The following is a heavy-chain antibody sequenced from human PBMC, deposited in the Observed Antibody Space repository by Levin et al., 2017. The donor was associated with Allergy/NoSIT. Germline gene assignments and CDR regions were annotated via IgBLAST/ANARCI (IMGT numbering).Heavy chain of an antibody. CDR2: ISGSGGST. V-gene: IGHV3-23*01. CDR1: GFTFSSYA. D-gene: IGHD6-13*01. CDR3: AKEPGWAAALPGFDWFDP. Sequence: PGGSLRLSCAASGFTFSSYAMSWVRQAPGKGLEWVSAISGSGGSTYYADSVKGRFTISRDNSKNTLYLQMNSLRAEDTAVYYCAKEPGWAAALPGFDWFDPWGQGTLVTVSS. J-gene: IGHJ5*02.